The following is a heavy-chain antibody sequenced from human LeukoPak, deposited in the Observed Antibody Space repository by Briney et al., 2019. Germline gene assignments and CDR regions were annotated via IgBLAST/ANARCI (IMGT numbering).Heavy chain of an antibody. Sequence: SETLSLTCTVSGDSISSDDYYWSWIRQPAGKGLEWIGRFSASGNGNYNPSLKSRVTISVDTSKNQFSLKLSSVTAADTAVYYCARVSGSYYFDYWGQGTLVTVSS. CDR3: ARVSGSYYFDY. CDR2: FSASGNG. J-gene: IGHJ4*02. CDR1: GDSISSDDYY. D-gene: IGHD1-26*01. V-gene: IGHV4-61*02.